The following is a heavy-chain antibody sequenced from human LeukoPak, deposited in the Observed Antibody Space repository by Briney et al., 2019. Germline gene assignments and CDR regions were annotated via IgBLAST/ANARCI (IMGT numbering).Heavy chain of an antibody. CDR3: VRVPNWGLTFDI. CDR2: MYYRGCT. D-gene: IGHD7-27*01. Sequence: SETLSLTCPVSGGSISSYYWSWIRQPPGKGLEWIGYMYYRGCTNYNPSLKSRVSLSVDTSKNQFSLKLSSVTAADTAVYYCVRVPNWGLTFDIWGQGIMITVSS. V-gene: IGHV4-59*01. CDR1: GGSISSYY. J-gene: IGHJ3*02.